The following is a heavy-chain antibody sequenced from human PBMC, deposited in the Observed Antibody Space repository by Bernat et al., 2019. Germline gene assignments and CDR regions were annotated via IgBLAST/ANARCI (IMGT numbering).Heavy chain of an antibody. J-gene: IGHJ4*02. CDR2: IWYDGSNK. D-gene: IGHD2-2*01. V-gene: IGHV3-33*01. CDR1: GFTFSSYG. Sequence: QVQLVESGGGVVQPGRSLRLSCAASGFTFSSYGMYWVRQAPGKGLEWVAIIWYDGSNKYYADSVKGRFTISRDNSKNTLYLQMNSLRAEDMGIYYCARGGTTSHHTCDYWGQGTLVTVSS. CDR3: ARGGTTSHHTCDY.